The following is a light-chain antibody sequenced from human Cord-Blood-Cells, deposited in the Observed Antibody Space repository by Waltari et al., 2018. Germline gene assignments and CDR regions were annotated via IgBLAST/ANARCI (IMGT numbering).Light chain of an antibody. J-gene: IGKJ1*01. V-gene: IGKV1-27*01. CDR2: SAS. Sequence: DIQMTQSPSSLSASVGDRVTITCRASQGIRNYLAWYQQKPGKVPKLLIYSASTLQSGFPSRFSGSGSGTDCTLTISSLQPEDVATYYCQEYNSAPPTFGQGTKVEIK. CDR1: QGIRNY. CDR3: QEYNSAPPT.